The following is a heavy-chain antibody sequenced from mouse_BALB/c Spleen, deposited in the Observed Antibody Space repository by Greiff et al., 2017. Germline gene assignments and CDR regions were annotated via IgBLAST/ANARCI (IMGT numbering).Heavy chain of an antibody. J-gene: IGHJ3*01. Sequence: EVMLVESGGGLVKPGGSLKLSCAASGFTFSSYAMSWVRQTPEKRLEWVASISSGGSTYYPDSVKGRFTISRDNARNILYLQMSSLRSEDTAMYYCARAYGYDTWFAYWGQGTLVTVSA. D-gene: IGHD2-2*01. V-gene: IGHV5-6-5*01. CDR1: GFTFSSYA. CDR2: ISSGGST. CDR3: ARAYGYDTWFAY.